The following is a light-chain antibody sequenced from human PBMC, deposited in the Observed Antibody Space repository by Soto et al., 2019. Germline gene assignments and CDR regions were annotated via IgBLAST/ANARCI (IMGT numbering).Light chain of an antibody. CDR2: GAS. CDR3: QQYNNWPPGT. Sequence: EIVMTQSPATLSVSPGERATLSCRARQSVSSNLAWYQQKPGQAPRLLIYGASTRATGIPDRFIGSGSGTEFTLTISSLQSEDFAVYYCQQYNNWPPGTFGQGTKVEIK. V-gene: IGKV3-15*01. CDR1: QSVSSN. J-gene: IGKJ1*01.